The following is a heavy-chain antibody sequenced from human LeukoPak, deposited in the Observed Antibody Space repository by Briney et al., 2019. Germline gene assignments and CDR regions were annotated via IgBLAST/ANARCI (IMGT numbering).Heavy chain of an antibody. J-gene: IGHJ4*02. CDR3: ATGTVYAIFPPSDY. V-gene: IGHV1-24*01. Sequence: ASVKVSCKVSGYTLTELSMHWVRQAPGKGLEWMGGFDPEDGETIYAQKFQGRVTMTEDTSTDTAYMELSSLRSEDTAVYYCATGTVYAIFPPSDYWGQGTLVTVSS. CDR1: GYTLTELS. D-gene: IGHD2-8*01. CDR2: FDPEDGET.